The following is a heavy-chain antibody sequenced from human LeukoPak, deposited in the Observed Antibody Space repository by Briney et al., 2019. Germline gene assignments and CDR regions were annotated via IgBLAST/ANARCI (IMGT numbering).Heavy chain of an antibody. CDR2: INPNSGGT. CDR3: ARASEIAGYYMDV. Sequence: ASVKVSCKASGYTFTGYYMHWVRQAPGQGLEWMGWINPNSGGTNYAQKFQGRVTMTRDTSISTAYMELGGLTSDDTAVYFCARASEIAGYYMDVWGKGTTVTVSS. J-gene: IGHJ6*03. CDR1: GYTFTGYY. V-gene: IGHV1-2*02. D-gene: IGHD2-21*01.